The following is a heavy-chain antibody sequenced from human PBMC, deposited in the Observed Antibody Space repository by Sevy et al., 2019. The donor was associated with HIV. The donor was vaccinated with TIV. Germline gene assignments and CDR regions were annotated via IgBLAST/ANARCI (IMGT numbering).Heavy chain of an antibody. CDR3: AKALNPALESMIEVIFRSLKGFDV. V-gene: IGHV3-23*01. D-gene: IGHD3-22*01. J-gene: IGHJ3*01. Sequence: GESLKISCAASGFTFNTHAMNWVRQAPGKGLEWVSDISGIGSSTYYADSVKGRFTISRDNSKNTLYLQMNSLRADDTAVYYCAKALNPALESMIEVIFRSLKGFDVWGQRTMVTVSS. CDR1: GFTFNTHA. CDR2: ISGIGSST.